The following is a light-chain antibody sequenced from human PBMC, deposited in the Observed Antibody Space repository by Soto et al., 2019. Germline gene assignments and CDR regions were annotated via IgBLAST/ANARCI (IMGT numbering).Light chain of an antibody. CDR2: GAS. Sequence: EIVMTQSPATLSVSPGERATLSCRASQSVSSNLAWYQQKPGQAPRLLIYGASTRATGIPARFSGSGSGTEFTLNISNLQSEEFAVYYCQQYNNWPRTFGQGTKVDIK. CDR3: QQYNNWPRT. V-gene: IGKV3-15*01. J-gene: IGKJ1*01. CDR1: QSVSSN.